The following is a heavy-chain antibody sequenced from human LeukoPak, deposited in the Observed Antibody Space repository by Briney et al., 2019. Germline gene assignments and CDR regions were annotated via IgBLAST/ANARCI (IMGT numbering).Heavy chain of an antibody. V-gene: IGHV5-51*01. CDR2: IYPGDSDT. CDR1: GYSFTSYW. CDR3: AGSVGYCSGGSCSRGAQFDY. Sequence: GESLKISCKGSGYSFTSYWIGWVRQMPGKGLEWMGIIYPGDSDTRYSPSFQGQVTISADKSISTAYLQWSSLKASDTAMYYCAGSVGYCSGGSCSRGAQFDYWGQGTLVTVSS. D-gene: IGHD2-15*01. J-gene: IGHJ4*02.